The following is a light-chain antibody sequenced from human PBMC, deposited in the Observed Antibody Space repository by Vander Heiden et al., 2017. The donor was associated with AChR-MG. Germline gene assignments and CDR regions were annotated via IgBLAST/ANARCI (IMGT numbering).Light chain of an antibody. V-gene: IGKV1-9*01. CDR3: QQLNSYPLVT. CDR1: QGISSY. Sequence: IQLTQSPSSLSASVGDRVTITCRASQGISSYLAWYQQKQGKAPKLLIYAASTLQSGVPSSFSGSGSGTDFTLTISSLQPEDFAPYYCQQLNSYPLVTFGQGTRLEIK. J-gene: IGKJ5*01. CDR2: AAS.